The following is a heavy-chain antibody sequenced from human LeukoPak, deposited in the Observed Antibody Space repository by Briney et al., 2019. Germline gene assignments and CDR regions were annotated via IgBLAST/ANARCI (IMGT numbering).Heavy chain of an antibody. J-gene: IGHJ4*02. CDR3: ARDGGGYCSGGSCYSIPDY. CDR2: IIPILGIA. Sequence: ASVKVSCKASGGTFSSYAISWVRQAPGQGLEWMGRIIPILGIANYAQKFQGRVTITADKSTSTAYMELSSLRSEDTAVYYCARDGGGYCSGGSCYSIPDYWGQGTLVTVSS. D-gene: IGHD2-15*01. V-gene: IGHV1-69*04. CDR1: GGTFSSYA.